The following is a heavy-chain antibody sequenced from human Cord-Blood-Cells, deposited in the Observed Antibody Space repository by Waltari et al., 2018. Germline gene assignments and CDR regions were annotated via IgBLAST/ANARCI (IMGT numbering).Heavy chain of an antibody. CDR2: IYYSSST. Sequence: QLQLQESRPGLVKPSETLSLTCTVSGGSISRSSYYWGWIRQPPGKGLEWIGGIYYSSSTPYIPSLKSRVTISVDTSKHQFSLKLSSVPDSDTAVYYGASYGAGSYYNENVDYWRQGILVTVSS. CDR3: ASYGAGSYYNENVDY. CDR1: GGSISRSSYY. J-gene: IGHJ4*02. D-gene: IGHD3-10*01. V-gene: IGHV4-39*01.